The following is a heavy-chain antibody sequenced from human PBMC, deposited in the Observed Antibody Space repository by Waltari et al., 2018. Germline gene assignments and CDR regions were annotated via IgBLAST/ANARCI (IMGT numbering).Heavy chain of an antibody. CDR2: IYYSGST. Sequence: QVQLQESGPGLVKPSETLSLTCTVSGGSISSYYCSWIRQPPGKGLEWIGYIYYSGSTNYNPSLKSRVTISVDTSKNQFSLKLSSVTAADTAVYYCARSDYYYDSSGYYWFDPWGQGTLVTVSS. D-gene: IGHD3-22*01. CDR1: GGSISSYY. CDR3: ARSDYYYDSSGYYWFDP. V-gene: IGHV4-59*01. J-gene: IGHJ5*02.